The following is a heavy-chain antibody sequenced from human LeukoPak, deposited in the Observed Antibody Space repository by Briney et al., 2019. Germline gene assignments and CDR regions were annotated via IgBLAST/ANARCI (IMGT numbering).Heavy chain of an antibody. CDR2: IRYDGSNK. D-gene: IGHD3-10*01. J-gene: IGHJ4*02. V-gene: IGHV3-30*02. Sequence: GGSLRLSCAASGFTFSSYGMHWVRQAPGKGLEWVAFIRYDGSNKYYADSVKGRFTISRDNSKNTLYLQMNSLRAEDTAVYYCANLPTARITMVRGVTNFDYWGQGTLVTVSS. CDR1: GFTFSSYG. CDR3: ANLPTARITMVRGVTNFDY.